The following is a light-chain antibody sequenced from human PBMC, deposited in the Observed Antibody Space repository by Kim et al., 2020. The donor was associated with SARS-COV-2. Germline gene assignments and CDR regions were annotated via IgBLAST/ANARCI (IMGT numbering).Light chain of an antibody. Sequence: SYELTQPPSVSVSPGQTARITCSGDALPKQYAYWYQQKPGQAPVLVIYKDSERPSGIPERFSGSSSGTTVTLTISGVQAEDEADYYCQSAVSSGVVFGGGTQLTVL. J-gene: IGLJ2*01. V-gene: IGLV3-25*03. CDR3: QSAVSSGVV. CDR2: KDS. CDR1: ALPKQY.